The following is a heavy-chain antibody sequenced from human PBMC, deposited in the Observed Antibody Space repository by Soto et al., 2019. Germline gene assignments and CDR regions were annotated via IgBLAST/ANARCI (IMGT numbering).Heavy chain of an antibody. CDR2: IYYRGTT. D-gene: IGHD3-9*01. CDR3: ARETGTPSESDWSTRWFGP. CDR1: GGSISRYY. J-gene: IGHJ5*02. Sequence: SETLSLTCTVAGGSISRYYWSWIRQPPGKGLEWIGYIYYRGTTNYNPSLKSRVTISVDTSKNQFSLQLNSVTPEDTAVYYCARETGTPSESDWSTRWFGPWGQGTRVTVSS. V-gene: IGHV4-59*12.